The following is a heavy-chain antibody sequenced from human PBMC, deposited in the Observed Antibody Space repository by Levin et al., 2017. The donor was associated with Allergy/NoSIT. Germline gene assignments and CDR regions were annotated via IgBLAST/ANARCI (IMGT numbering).Heavy chain of an antibody. CDR3: ARVLRFYYYYYMDG. CDR1: GFTFSSYG. Sequence: GGSLRLSCAASGFTFSSYGMHWVRPAPGKGLEWVAVIWDDGYKKYYADSVKGRFTISRDNFKNTLYLQMNSLRAEDTAVYYRARVLRFYYYYYMDGWGKGTTVTVSS. J-gene: IGHJ6*03. D-gene: IGHD5-12*01. CDR2: IWDDGYKK. V-gene: IGHV3-33*01.